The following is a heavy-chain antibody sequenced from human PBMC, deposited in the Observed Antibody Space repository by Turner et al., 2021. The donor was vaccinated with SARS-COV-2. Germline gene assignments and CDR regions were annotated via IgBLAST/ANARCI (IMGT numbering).Heavy chain of an antibody. J-gene: IGHJ4*02. D-gene: IGHD3-9*01. CDR2: IYYSGST. Sequence: QVQLQDSGPGLVKPSQTLSLTCTVSGGSISSGGYYWSWIRQHPGKGLEWIGYIYYSGSTYYNPSLKSRVTISVDTSKNQFSLKLSSVTAADTAVYYCARLRYFDWSYYFDYWGQGTLVTVSS. V-gene: IGHV4-31*03. CDR1: GGSISSGGYY. CDR3: ARLRYFDWSYYFDY.